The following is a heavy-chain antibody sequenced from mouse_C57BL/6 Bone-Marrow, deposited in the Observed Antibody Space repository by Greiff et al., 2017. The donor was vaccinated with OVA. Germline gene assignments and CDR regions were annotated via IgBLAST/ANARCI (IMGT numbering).Heavy chain of an antibody. V-gene: IGHV1-82*01. CDR2: IYPGDGDT. CDR1: GYAFSSSW. Sequence: QVQLQQSGPELAKPGASVKISCKASGYAFSSSWMNWVKQRPGKGLEWIGRIYPGDGDTNYNGKFKGKATLTADKSSSTAYMQLSSLTSEDSAVCFCARWGGDWGQGTTLTVSS. J-gene: IGHJ2*01. CDR3: ARWGGD.